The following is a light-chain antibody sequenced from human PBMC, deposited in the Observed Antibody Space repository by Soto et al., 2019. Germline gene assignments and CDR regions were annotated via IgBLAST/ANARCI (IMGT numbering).Light chain of an antibody. V-gene: IGKV1-27*01. CDR3: QNFNTAPLT. CDR2: SAS. J-gene: IGKJ5*01. Sequence: DIQMTQSPSSLSASVGDRVTITCRASQGISVYLAWYQQKPGKVPKLLIYSASTVQSGVPSRFSGSGSGTAFTLPSSCLHPDVVAYYYCQNFNTAPLTCGQGTRLEIK. CDR1: QGISVY.